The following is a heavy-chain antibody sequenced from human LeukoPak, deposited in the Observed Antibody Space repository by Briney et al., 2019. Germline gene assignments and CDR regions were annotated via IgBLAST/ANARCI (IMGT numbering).Heavy chain of an antibody. D-gene: IGHD2-2*01. CDR2: INHSGST. Sequence: SETLSLTCAVYGGSFSGYYWSWIRQPPGKGLEWIGEINHSGSTNYNPSLKSRVTISVDTSKNQFSLKLSSVTAADTAVYYCARGVLYCSSTSCYAAPKKYYCYYGMDVWGQGTTVTVSS. V-gene: IGHV4-34*01. J-gene: IGHJ6*02. CDR1: GGSFSGYY. CDR3: ARGVLYCSSTSCYAAPKKYYCYYGMDV.